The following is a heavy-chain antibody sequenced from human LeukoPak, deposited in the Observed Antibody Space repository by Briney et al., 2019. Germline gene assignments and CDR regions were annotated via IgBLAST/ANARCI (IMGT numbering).Heavy chain of an antibody. V-gene: IGHV1-69*04. CDR2: IIPILGIA. D-gene: IGHD5-24*01. CDR1: GGTFSSYA. Sequence: ASVKVSCKASGGTFSSYAISWVRQAPGQGLEWMGRIIPILGIANYAQKFQGRVTITADKSTSTAYMELSSLRSEDTAVYYCARDAMATRFCYFDYWGQGTLVTVSS. J-gene: IGHJ4*02. CDR3: ARDAMATRFCYFDY.